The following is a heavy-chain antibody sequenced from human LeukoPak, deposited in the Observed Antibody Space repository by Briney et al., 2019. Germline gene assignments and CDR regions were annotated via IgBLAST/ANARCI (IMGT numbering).Heavy chain of an antibody. Sequence: PGGSLRLSCAASGFTANSNYMTWVRQAPGRGLEWVSVIYTGGATYYADSVKGRFTISRDNAKNSLYLQMNSLRAEDTAVYYCARDPDHCGGTGNLDCWGRGTLVTVSS. J-gene: IGHJ4*02. D-gene: IGHD4-23*01. CDR2: IYTGGAT. V-gene: IGHV3-66*01. CDR3: ARDPDHCGGTGNLDC. CDR1: GFTANSNY.